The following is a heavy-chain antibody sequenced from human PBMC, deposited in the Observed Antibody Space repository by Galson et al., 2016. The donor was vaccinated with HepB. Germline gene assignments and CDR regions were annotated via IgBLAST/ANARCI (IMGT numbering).Heavy chain of an antibody. CDR1: GFIFSDYY. D-gene: IGHD2-8*02. J-gene: IGHJ5*02. V-gene: IGHV3-11*05. Sequence: SLRLSCAASGFIFSDYYMSWIRQAPGKGPECVSYISASSDQTSYVDSVRGRFTVSRDDSKDILYLEMKNLRSEDTALYYCTKEHYTGWPTLESWGQGTLVTVSS. CDR3: TKEHYTGWPTLES. CDR2: ISASSDQT.